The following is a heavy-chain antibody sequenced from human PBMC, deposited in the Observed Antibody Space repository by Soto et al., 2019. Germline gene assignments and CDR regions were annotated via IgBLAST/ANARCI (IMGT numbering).Heavy chain of an antibody. CDR2: INAGNGNT. Sequence: ASVKVSCKASGCTFTSYAMHWVRQAPGQRLEWMGWINAGNGNTKYSQKFQGRVTITRDPSASTAYMELSSLRSEDTAVYYCARDGGYCSSTSCNPFDYWGQGTLVTVSS. CDR3: ARDGGYCSSTSCNPFDY. V-gene: IGHV1-3*01. CDR1: GCTFTSYA. D-gene: IGHD2-2*01. J-gene: IGHJ4*02.